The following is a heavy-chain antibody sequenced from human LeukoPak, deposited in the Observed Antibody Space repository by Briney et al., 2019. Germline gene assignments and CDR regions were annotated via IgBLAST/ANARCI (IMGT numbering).Heavy chain of an antibody. CDR1: GGSISSGSYY. Sequence: PSETLSLTCTVSGGSISSGSYYWSWIRQPAGKGLEWIGRIYTSGSINYNPSLKSRVTISVDTSKNQFSLNLSSVTAADTAVYYCASDRGSNYDFWSGYYSYYYYMDVWGKGTTVTVSS. CDR2: IYTSGSI. D-gene: IGHD3-3*01. CDR3: ASDRGSNYDFWSGYYSYYYYMDV. V-gene: IGHV4-61*02. J-gene: IGHJ6*03.